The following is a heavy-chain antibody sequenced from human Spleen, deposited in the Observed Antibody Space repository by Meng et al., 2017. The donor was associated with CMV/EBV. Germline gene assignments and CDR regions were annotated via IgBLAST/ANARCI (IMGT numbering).Heavy chain of an antibody. J-gene: IGHJ5*02. V-gene: IGHV1-3*01. CDR2: INVGNGDT. CDR3: ARGTTIFGVVNSFDP. D-gene: IGHD3-3*01. Sequence: SAYTFITYPMLWVRQAPGQGREWMGWINVGNGDTKYSQRFQDRVTISRDTSASTAYMELSSLRSEDTAVYYCARGTTIFGVVNSFDPWGQGTLVTVSS. CDR1: AYTFITYP.